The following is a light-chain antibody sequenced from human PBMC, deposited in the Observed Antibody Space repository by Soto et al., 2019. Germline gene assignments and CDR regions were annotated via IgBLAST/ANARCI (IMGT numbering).Light chain of an antibody. CDR2: WAY. CDR1: QSVLYSSNNKNY. Sequence: DIVMTQSPDSLAVSLGERATTNCKSSQSVLYSSNNKNYLAWYQQKPGQPPKALIYWAYTRESGVPDRFSGSGSGTDFTLTISSLQAEDVAVYYCQQYYTTPWTFGQGTRLEIK. V-gene: IGKV4-1*01. CDR3: QQYYTTPWT. J-gene: IGKJ5*01.